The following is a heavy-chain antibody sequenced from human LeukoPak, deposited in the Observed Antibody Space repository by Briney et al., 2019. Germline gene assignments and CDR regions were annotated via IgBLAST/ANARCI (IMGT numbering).Heavy chain of an antibody. J-gene: IGHJ4*02. CDR2: LHHSGNT. Sequence: SETLSLTCTVSGDSITSRSYWSWIRQPPGKGLEWIGYLHHSGNTNHNSSFRGRVTFSLDTSKNQFSLILRSVTAADTAVYFCARESSTTQTNLFDYWGRGTLVTVSS. D-gene: IGHD1-14*01. V-gene: IGHV4-59*11. CDR1: GDSITSRSY. CDR3: ARESSTTQTNLFDY.